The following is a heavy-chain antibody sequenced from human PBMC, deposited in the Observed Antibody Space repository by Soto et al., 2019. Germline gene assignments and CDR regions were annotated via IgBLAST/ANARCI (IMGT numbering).Heavy chain of an antibody. V-gene: IGHV3-30-3*01. J-gene: IGHJ4*02. CDR3: AREWELPKALDY. Sequence: XGSLSLTFAASGFTVSSYAKHWVRQAPGKGLEWVAVISYDVSNKYYADSVKGRFTISRDNSKNTLYLQMNSLRAEDTAVYYCAREWELPKALDYWGQGTLGTVSS. CDR1: GFTVSSYA. D-gene: IGHD1-26*01. CDR2: ISYDVSNK.